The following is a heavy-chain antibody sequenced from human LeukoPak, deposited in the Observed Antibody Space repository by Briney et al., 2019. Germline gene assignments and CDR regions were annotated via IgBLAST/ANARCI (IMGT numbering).Heavy chain of an antibody. V-gene: IGHV1-69*06. CDR1: GGTFSNYG. D-gene: IGHD6-13*01. CDR3: ARTPSAAGTYYYMDV. J-gene: IGHJ6*03. Sequence: EASVKVSCKASGGTFSNYGINWVRQAPGQGLEWMGGIIPIFGTANYAQKFQGRVTITADKSTSTAYMELSSLRSEDTAVYYCARTPSAAGTYYYMDVWGKGTTVTVSS. CDR2: IIPIFGTA.